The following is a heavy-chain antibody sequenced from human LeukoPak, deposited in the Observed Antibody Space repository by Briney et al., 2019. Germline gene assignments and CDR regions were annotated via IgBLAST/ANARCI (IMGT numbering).Heavy chain of an antibody. CDR2: ISAGGGST. D-gene: IGHD1-26*01. Sequence: PGGSLRLSCAASGFTFSNYAMNWVRQAPGNGLEWVSAISAGGGSTYYADSGKGRFTISRDNSKNTLYLQTNSLRAEDTAVYYCAKDEQWELLGAAFDIWGQGTMVTVSS. V-gene: IGHV3-23*01. CDR1: GFTFSNYA. CDR3: AKDEQWELLGAAFDI. J-gene: IGHJ3*02.